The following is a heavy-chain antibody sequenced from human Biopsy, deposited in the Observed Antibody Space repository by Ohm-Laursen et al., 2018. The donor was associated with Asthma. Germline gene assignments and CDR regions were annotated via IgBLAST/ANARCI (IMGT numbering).Heavy chain of an antibody. V-gene: IGHV3-11*01. D-gene: IGHD6-19*01. CDR2: INGKSNSI. CDR1: GFTFNDYY. J-gene: IGHJ4*02. CDR3: ARDSYSSGLYDDFES. Sequence: SLRLSCTASGFTFNDYYMSWIRQAPGKGLEWISYINGKSNSIEYADSVKGRFTISRDNAKNSLYLQMNSLRAEDTAVYYCARDSYSSGLYDDFESWGQGTLVTVSS.